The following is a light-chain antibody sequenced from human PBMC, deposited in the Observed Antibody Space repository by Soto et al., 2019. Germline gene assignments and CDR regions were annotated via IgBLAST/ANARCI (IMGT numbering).Light chain of an antibody. CDR3: QQSYNTPRT. J-gene: IGKJ1*01. V-gene: IGKV1-39*01. Sequence: IHMTHSPSSLSASVLYRVTITFLASQSISSFLNWYQQRAGRAPELLIYAASSLQSGVPSRFSGSGSGTDFTLTISSLQPEDFATYYCQQSYNTPRTFGQGTKVDIK. CDR1: QSISSF. CDR2: AAS.